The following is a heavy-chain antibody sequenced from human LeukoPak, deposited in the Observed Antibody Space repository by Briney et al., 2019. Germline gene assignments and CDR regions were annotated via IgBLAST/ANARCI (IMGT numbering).Heavy chain of an antibody. Sequence: SETLSLTCAVYGGSFSGYYWSWIRQPPGKGLEWIGEINRSGSTNYNPSLKSRVTISVDTSKNQLSLILSSVTAADTAVYYCVGPRWWWAYWGQGTLVTVSS. V-gene: IGHV4-34*01. CDR2: INRSGST. D-gene: IGHD2-21*01. CDR1: GGSFSGYY. CDR3: VGPRWWWAY. J-gene: IGHJ4*02.